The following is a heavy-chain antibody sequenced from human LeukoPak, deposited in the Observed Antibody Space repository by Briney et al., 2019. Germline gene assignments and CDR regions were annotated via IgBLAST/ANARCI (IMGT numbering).Heavy chain of an antibody. Sequence: AGGSLRLSCAASGFTFSSYGMSWVRQAPGKGLEWVANIKQDGSEKYYVDSVKGRFTISRDNAKNSLYLQMNSLRAEDTAVYYCARRHSSGWVKGDAFDIWGQGTMVTVSS. CDR2: IKQDGSEK. CDR1: GFTFSSYG. D-gene: IGHD6-19*01. V-gene: IGHV3-7*01. CDR3: ARRHSSGWVKGDAFDI. J-gene: IGHJ3*02.